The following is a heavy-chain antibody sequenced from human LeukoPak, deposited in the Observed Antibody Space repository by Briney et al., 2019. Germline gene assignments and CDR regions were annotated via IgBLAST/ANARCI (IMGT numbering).Heavy chain of an antibody. Sequence: GRSLRLSCAASGFTFSSYAMHWVRQAPGKGLEWVAVISYDGSNKYYADSVKGRFTISRDNSKNTLYLQMNSLRAEDTAVYYCAKLGSLDAGYFDYWGQGTLVTVSS. V-gene: IGHV3-30-3*01. CDR3: AKLGSLDAGYFDY. CDR1: GFTFSSYA. J-gene: IGHJ4*02. CDR2: ISYDGSNK. D-gene: IGHD6-13*01.